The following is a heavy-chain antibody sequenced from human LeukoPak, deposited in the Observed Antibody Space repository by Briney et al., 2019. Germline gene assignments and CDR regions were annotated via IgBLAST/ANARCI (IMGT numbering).Heavy chain of an antibody. D-gene: IGHD3-10*01. V-gene: IGHV4-31*03. CDR2: IYYSGNT. CDR3: ARGSPITMVRGVINWFDP. CDR1: GGSISSGGYY. Sequence: SETLSLTCTVSGGSISSGGYYWSWIRQHPGKGLEWIGYIYYSGNTYYNPSLKSRVTISVDTSKNQFSLKLSSVTAADTAVYYCARGSPITMVRGVINWFDPWGQGTLVTVSS. J-gene: IGHJ5*02.